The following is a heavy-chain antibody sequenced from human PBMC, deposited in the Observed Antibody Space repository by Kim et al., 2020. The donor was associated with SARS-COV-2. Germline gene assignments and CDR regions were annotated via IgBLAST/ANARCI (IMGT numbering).Heavy chain of an antibody. V-gene: IGHV4-4*09. CDR3: ASATMVRGVITPDY. J-gene: IGHJ4*02. D-gene: IGHD3-10*01. Sequence: NPTRKSRVTISVDTSKNQFSLKLSSVTATDTAVYYCASATMVRGVITPDYWGQGTLVTVSS.